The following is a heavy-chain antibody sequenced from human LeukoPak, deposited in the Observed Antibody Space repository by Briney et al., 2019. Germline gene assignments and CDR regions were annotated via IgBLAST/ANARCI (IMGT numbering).Heavy chain of an antibody. CDR3: ARGTVAAAGANWFDP. CDR1: GYSFTSYW. J-gene: IGHJ5*02. Sequence: GESLKISCKGSGYSFTSYWTGWVRQMPGKGLEWMGIIYPGDSDTRYSPSFQGQVTISADKSISTAYLQWSSLKASDTAMYYCARGTVAAAGANWFDPWGQGTLVTVSS. V-gene: IGHV5-51*01. CDR2: IYPGDSDT. D-gene: IGHD6-13*01.